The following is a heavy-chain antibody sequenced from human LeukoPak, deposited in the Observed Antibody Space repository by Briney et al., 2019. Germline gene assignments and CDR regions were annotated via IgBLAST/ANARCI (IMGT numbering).Heavy chain of an antibody. V-gene: IGHV1-69*13. J-gene: IGHJ4*02. CDR3: VNDARITLVPGVYYFDY. CDR1: GGTFNYA. Sequence: ASVKVSCKASGGTFNYALNWVRQAPGQGLEWMGGIIPMFRTTDYAQKFKGRLTITADESTSTASMELSSLTSEDTAVYYCVNDARITLVPGVYYFDYWGQGTLVTVSS. CDR2: IIPMFRTT. D-gene: IGHD3-10*01.